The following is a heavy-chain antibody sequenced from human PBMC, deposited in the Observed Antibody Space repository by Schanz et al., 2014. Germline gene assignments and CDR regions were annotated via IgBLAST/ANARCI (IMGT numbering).Heavy chain of an antibody. CDR1: GLIFSNYV. CDR2: ISGDHRNT. Sequence: VQLVESGGGLVQPGGSLKLSCAASGLIFSNYVMSWVRQAPGKGPEWVSSISGDHRNTFYADSVKGRFTISRDNSKNTLYLQMNSLRAEDTAIYYCAKDAPYPFDLWGRGTLITVSS. CDR3: AKDAPYPFDL. V-gene: IGHV3-23*04. J-gene: IGHJ2*01.